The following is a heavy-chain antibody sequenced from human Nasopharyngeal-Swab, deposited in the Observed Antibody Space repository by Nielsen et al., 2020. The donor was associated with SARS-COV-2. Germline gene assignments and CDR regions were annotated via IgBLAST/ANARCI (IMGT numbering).Heavy chain of an antibody. CDR2: TNHSGST. CDR1: GGSFSGYY. J-gene: IGHJ4*02. Sequence: SETLSLTCAVYGGSFSGYYWSWIRQPPGKGLEWIGETNHSGSTNYNPSLKSRVTISVDTSKNQFSLKLSSVTAADTAVYYCARGRVVPAAPFDYWGQGTLVTVSS. V-gene: IGHV4-34*01. D-gene: IGHD2-2*01. CDR3: ARGRVVPAAPFDY.